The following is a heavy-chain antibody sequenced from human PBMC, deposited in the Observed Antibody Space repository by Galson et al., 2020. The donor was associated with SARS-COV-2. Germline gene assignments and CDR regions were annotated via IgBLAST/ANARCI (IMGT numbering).Heavy chain of an antibody. D-gene: IGHD1-7*01. CDR3: ARDVGLPPSYFDY. CDR1: GGSISSGGYY. V-gene: IGHV4-31*03. Sequence: PSETLSLTCTVSGGSISSGGYYWSWIRQHPGKGLEWIGYIYYTGSTYYNPSLKSRVTISVDTSKNQFSLKLSSVTAADTAVYYCARDVGLPPSYFDYWGQGTLVTVSS. J-gene: IGHJ4*02. CDR2: IYYTGST.